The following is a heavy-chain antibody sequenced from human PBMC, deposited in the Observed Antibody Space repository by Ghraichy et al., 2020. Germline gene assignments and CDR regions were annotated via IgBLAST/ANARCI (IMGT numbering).Heavy chain of an antibody. CDR1: GFPFSSYW. J-gene: IGHJ4*02. CDR2: IQTDGITT. D-gene: IGHD3/OR15-3a*01. V-gene: IGHV3-74*01. Sequence: GGSLRLSCAASGFPFSSYWMHWVRQAPGKGLVWVSRIQTDGITTSYADSVKGRFTISRDNAKNTLFLQMNSLGAEDTAVYYCARTLQNGLYYFDYWGQGTLVTVSS. CDR3: ARTLQNGLYYFDY.